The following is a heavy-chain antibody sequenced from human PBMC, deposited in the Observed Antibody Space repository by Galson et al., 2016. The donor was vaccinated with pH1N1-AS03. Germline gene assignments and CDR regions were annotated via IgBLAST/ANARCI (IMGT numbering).Heavy chain of an antibody. V-gene: IGHV1-18*01. CDR3: ARGRHPTGTLDY. CDR2: ISAYSSDT. D-gene: IGHD1-1*01. CDR1: GYTFNLYG. J-gene: IGHJ4*02. Sequence: SVKVSCKASGYTFNLYGTSWVRQAPGQGLEWLGWISAYSSDTHYAQNFQGRVSMTTDTSTSTAYLELRSLGSDDTAVYFCARGRHPTGTLDYWGQGTPVIVSS.